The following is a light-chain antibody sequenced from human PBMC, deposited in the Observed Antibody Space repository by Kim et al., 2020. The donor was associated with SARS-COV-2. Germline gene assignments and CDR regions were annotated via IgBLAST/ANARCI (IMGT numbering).Light chain of an antibody. CDR3: QKYFRAPYT. Sequence: DIQMTQSPSSLSASVGDRVTITCRASQGISNYLAWYQQKPGQVPKLLIFAASTLESGVPSRFSGSGSGTDFTLTISSLQPEDVATYYCQKYFRAPYTFGQGTKREIK. CDR1: QGISNY. J-gene: IGKJ2*01. V-gene: IGKV1-27*01. CDR2: AAS.